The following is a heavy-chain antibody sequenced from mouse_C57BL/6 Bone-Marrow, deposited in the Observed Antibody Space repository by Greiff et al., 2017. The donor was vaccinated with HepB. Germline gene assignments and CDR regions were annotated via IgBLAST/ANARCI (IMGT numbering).Heavy chain of an antibody. CDR2: ISNLAYSI. J-gene: IGHJ4*01. Sequence: EVMLVESGGGLVQPGGSLKLSCAASGFTFSDYGMAWVRQAPRKGPEWVAFISNLAYSIYYADTVTGRFTISRENAKNTLYLEMSSLRSEDTAMYYCARGGYDGGYYAMDYWGQGTSVTVSS. CDR3: ARGGYDGGYYAMDY. CDR1: GFTFSDYG. V-gene: IGHV5-15*01. D-gene: IGHD2-2*01.